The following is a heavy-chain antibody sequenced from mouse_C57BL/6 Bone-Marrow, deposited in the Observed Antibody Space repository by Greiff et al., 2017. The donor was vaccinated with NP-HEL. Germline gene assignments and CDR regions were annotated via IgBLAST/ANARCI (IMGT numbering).Heavy chain of an antibody. D-gene: IGHD2-2*01. CDR1: GYAFSSSW. CDR2: IYPGDGDP. Sequence: QVQLQQSGPELVKPGASVKISCKASGYAFSSSWMNWVKQRPGTGLEWIGRIYPGDGDPNYNGKFKGKATLTADKSSSTAYMPLSSLTSEDSAVDFCARENGYRFMDYWGQGTSVTVSS. V-gene: IGHV1-82*01. J-gene: IGHJ4*01. CDR3: ARENGYRFMDY.